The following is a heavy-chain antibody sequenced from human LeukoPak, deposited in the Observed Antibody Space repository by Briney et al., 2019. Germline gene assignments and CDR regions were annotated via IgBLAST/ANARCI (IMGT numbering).Heavy chain of an antibody. CDR2: ISAYNGNT. CDR3: ARVGPPGNFDWLSESWFDP. V-gene: IGHV1-18*01. CDR1: GYTFTSYG. J-gene: IGHJ5*02. D-gene: IGHD3-9*01. Sequence: ASVKVSCKASGYTFTSYGISWVRQAPGQGLEWMGWISAYNGNTNYAQKLQGRVTMTTDTSTSTAYMELRSLRSDDTAVYYCARVGPPGNFDWLSESWFDPWGQGTLVTVSS.